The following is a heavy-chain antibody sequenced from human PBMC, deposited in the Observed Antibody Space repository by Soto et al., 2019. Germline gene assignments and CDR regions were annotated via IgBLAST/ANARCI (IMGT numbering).Heavy chain of an antibody. CDR1: GFTFKHNA. CDR2: ISYDGSTK. D-gene: IGHD6-13*01. V-gene: IGHV3-30-3*01. Sequence: QVQLAESGGGVVQPGRSLTIFCTASGFTFKHNAMHWIRQAPAKGLEWVADISYDGSTKNYADSVKGRFTISRYKSNTTPSLLMSALQGEATATYYCAREGIAASGPNYYDFWGQGTLVAFSS. J-gene: IGHJ4*02. CDR3: AREGIAASGPNYYDF.